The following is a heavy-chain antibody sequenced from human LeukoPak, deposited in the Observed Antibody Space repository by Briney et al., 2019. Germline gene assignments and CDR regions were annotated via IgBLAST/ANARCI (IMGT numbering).Heavy chain of an antibody. CDR2: MNPNSGNT. J-gene: IGHJ6*03. D-gene: IGHD5-18*01. V-gene: IGHV1-8*03. Sequence: GASVKVSRKASGYTFTSYGINWVRQATGQGLEWMGWMNPNSGNTGYAQKFQGRVTITRNTSISTAYMELSSLRSEDTAVYYCARSGGYSYGYGLSSRPGWYMDVWGKGTTVTVSS. CDR1: GYTFTSYG. CDR3: ARSGGYSYGYGLSSRPGWYMDV.